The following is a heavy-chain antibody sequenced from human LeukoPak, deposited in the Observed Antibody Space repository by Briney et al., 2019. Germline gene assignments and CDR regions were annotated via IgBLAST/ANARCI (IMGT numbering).Heavy chain of an antibody. Sequence: SETLSLTCTVSGGSISSYYRSWIRQPPGKGLEWIGYIYYSGSTNYNPSLKSRVTISVDTSKNQFSLKLSSVTAADTAVYYCARDPPDEGIYYDPFDYWGQGTLVTVSS. J-gene: IGHJ4*02. CDR1: GGSISSYY. D-gene: IGHD3-22*01. CDR2: IYYSGST. V-gene: IGHV4-59*01. CDR3: ARDPPDEGIYYDPFDY.